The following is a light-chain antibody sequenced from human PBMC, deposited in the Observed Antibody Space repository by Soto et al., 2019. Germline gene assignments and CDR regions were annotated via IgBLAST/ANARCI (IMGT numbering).Light chain of an antibody. V-gene: IGKV3-20*01. CDR3: QQYDKSPRT. Sequence: EVVLTQSPGTLSLSPGERATLSCRASQTVGSNYLAWYQQKPGQAPRLLIYGASGRATGIPDRFSGGGSGTDFTLTISRLEPEDFAVYYCQQYDKSPRTFGQGTKVDIK. J-gene: IGKJ1*01. CDR1: QTVGSNY. CDR2: GAS.